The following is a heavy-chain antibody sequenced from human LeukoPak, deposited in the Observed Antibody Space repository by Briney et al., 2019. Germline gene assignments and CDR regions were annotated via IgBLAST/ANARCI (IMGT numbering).Heavy chain of an antibody. Sequence: PGRSLRLSCAAAGFTFSSYAMSSVRQAPGKGREWLSAISGSGGNTYYADSVKGRFTIARDNSKNTLYQQMNSLRAEDTAVYYCAKERWFGETNLYYFDYWGQGSLVTVSS. J-gene: IGHJ4*02. V-gene: IGHV3-23*01. CDR3: AKERWFGETNLYYFDY. D-gene: IGHD3-10*01. CDR1: GFTFSSYA. CDR2: ISGSGGNT.